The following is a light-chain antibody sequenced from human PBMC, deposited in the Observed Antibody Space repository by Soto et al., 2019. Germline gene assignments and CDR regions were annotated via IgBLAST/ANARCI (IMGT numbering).Light chain of an antibody. V-gene: IGKV1-39*01. CDR1: QSISSY. CDR3: PQSYSTPYT. J-gene: IGKJ2*01. Sequence: DIQMTQSPSSLSASVGDRVTITCRASQSISSYLNWYQQKPGKAPKLLIYAASSLQSGVPSRFSGSGSGTDFTLTISSLQHEDFATYYCPQSYSTPYTFGQWTKLEIK. CDR2: AAS.